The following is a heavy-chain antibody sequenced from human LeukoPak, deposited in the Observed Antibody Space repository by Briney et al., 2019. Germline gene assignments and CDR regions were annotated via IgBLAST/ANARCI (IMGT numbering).Heavy chain of an antibody. CDR3: ARLSGTQGNYYFDY. D-gene: IGHD1-7*01. CDR2: ICPTSTYI. V-gene: IGHV3-21*01. J-gene: IGHJ4*02. Sequence: GGSLRLSCAASGFTFSSYSINWVRQAPGKGLEWVSSICPTSTYIYYADSLKGRFTISRDNAKNSLYLQMNSLRAEDTVVYYCARLSGTQGNYYFDYWGQGTLVTVSS. CDR1: GFTFSSYS.